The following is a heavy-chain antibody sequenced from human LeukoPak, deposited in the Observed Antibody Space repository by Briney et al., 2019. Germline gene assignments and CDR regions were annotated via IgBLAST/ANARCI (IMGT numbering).Heavy chain of an antibody. V-gene: IGHV3-21*05. CDR2: INDDSSDI. D-gene: IGHD2-2*01. Sequence: SGGSLRLSCAASGFTFSLYAMNWVRQAPGKGLGWVSYINDDSSDIHYAGSVRGRFTISRDDARKTLYLQLSSLRVEDTAVYYCARDTFQPGLIDSWGQGTLVTVSS. J-gene: IGHJ4*02. CDR3: ARDTFQPGLIDS. CDR1: GFTFSLYA.